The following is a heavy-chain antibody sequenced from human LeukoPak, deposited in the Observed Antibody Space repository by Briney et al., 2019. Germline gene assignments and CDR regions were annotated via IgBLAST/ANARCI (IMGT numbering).Heavy chain of an antibody. CDR3: ARDYAFDI. Sequence: PSETLSLTCTVSGGSISSYYWSWIRQPPGKGLEWIGYIYNSGSTNYNPSLKSRVTISIDTSKNQFSLNLSSVTAADTAVYYCARDYAFDIWGQGTMVTVSS. V-gene: IGHV4-59*01. CDR2: IYNSGST. CDR1: GGSISSYY. J-gene: IGHJ3*02.